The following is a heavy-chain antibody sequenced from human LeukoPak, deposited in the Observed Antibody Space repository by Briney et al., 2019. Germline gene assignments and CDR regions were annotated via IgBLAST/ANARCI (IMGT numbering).Heavy chain of an antibody. Sequence: GGSLRLSCAASGFTFSSYAMHWVRQAPGKGLEWVAVISYDGSNKYYADSVKGRFTISRDNSKNTLYLQMNSLRAEDTAVYYCARVLKEQLVPPGWFDPWGQGTLVTVSS. D-gene: IGHD6-13*01. V-gene: IGHV3-30*14. CDR2: ISYDGSNK. J-gene: IGHJ5*02. CDR1: GFTFSSYA. CDR3: ARVLKEQLVPPGWFDP.